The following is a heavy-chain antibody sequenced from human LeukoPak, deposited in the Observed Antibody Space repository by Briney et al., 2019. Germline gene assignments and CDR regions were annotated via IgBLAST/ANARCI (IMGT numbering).Heavy chain of an antibody. CDR1: GGTFSSYA. D-gene: IGHD3-10*01. CDR2: IIPIFGTA. Sequence: VASVKVSCKASGGTFSSYAISWVRQAPGQGPEWMGGIIPIFGTANYAQKFQGRVTITADESTSTAYMELSSLRSEDTAVYYCARAGDDKKDAFDIWGQGTGVTVSS. CDR3: ARAGDDKKDAFDI. J-gene: IGHJ3*02. V-gene: IGHV1-69*01.